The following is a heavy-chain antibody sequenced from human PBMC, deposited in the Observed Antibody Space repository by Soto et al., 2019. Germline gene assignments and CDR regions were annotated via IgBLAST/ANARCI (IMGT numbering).Heavy chain of an antibody. Sequence: PSETLSLTCTVSGGSISSYYWSWIRQPPGKGLEWIGYIYYSGSTNYNPSLKSRVTISVDTSKNQFSLKLSSVTAADTAVYYCAREMIAVAGAVGYYYYYMDVWGKGTTVTVSS. CDR1: GGSISSYY. D-gene: IGHD6-19*01. V-gene: IGHV4-59*01. CDR3: AREMIAVAGAVGYYYYYMDV. CDR2: IYYSGST. J-gene: IGHJ6*03.